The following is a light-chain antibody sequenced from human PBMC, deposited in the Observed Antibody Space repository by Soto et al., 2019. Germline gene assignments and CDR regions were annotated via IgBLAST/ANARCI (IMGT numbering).Light chain of an antibody. V-gene: IGKV3-20*01. CDR2: GAY. CDR1: QSVSSSY. J-gene: IGKJ1*01. CDR3: QQYGRAPGT. Sequence: EIALTQSPGTLSLSPGERATLACRARQSVSSSYLAWYQQKPGQAPRLLIYGAYSRATGLPDRFSGSGSGTDFTLTISRLEPEDVAVYYCQQYGRAPGTFGQGTKVEIK.